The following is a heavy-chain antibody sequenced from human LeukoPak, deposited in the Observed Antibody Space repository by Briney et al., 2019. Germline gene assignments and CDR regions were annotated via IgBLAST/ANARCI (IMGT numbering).Heavy chain of an antibody. CDR1: GGSISSYY. D-gene: IGHD5-18*01. Sequence: SETLSLTCTVSGGSISSYYWSWVRQPPGKGLEWIGYIYYSGSTNYNPSLKSRVTISVDTSKNQFSLKLSSVTAADTAVYYCARRSYGYLLDYWGQGTLVTVSS. CDR2: IYYSGST. CDR3: ARRSYGYLLDY. J-gene: IGHJ4*02. V-gene: IGHV4-59*08.